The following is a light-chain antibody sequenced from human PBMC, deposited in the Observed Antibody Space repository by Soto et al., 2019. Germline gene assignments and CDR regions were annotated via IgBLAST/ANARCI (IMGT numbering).Light chain of an antibody. CDR2: DVS. J-gene: IGLJ1*01. CDR1: SSDVGGYNY. CDR3: CSYAGSYTYV. Sequence: QPVLTQPRSVSGSAGQSVTISCTRTSSDVGGYNYVSWYQQHPGKAPKLIIYDVSKRPSGVPDRFSGSKSGNTASLTISGLQAEDEADYYCCSYAGSYTYVFGTGTKVTVL. V-gene: IGLV2-11*01.